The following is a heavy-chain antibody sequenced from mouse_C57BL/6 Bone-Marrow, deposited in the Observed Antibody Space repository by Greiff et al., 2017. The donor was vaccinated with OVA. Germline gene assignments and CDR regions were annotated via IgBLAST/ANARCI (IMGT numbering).Heavy chain of an antibody. CDR3: ASDLWGIMEY. V-gene: IGHV2-6*01. Sequence: VQGVESGPGLVAPSQSLSITCTVSGFSLTSYGVDWVRQSPGKGLEWLGVIWGVGSTNYNSALKSRLSISKDNSKSQVFLKMYSLQTDDTALYYSASDLWGIMEYRGEGTSDTVSS. J-gene: IGHJ4*01. CDR1: GFSLTSYG. CDR2: IWGVGST.